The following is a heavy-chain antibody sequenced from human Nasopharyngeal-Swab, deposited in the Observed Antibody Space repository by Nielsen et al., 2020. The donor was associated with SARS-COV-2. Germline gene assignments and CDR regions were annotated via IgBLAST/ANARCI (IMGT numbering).Heavy chain of an antibody. J-gene: IGHJ4*02. D-gene: IGHD6-19*01. Sequence: WVRHAPGQRLEWMGWISAYNGNTNYAQKLQGRVTMTTDTSTSTAYMELRSLRSDDTAVYYCARDLSSIAVAGNWGQGTLVTVSS. V-gene: IGHV1-18*01. CDR3: ARDLSSIAVAGN. CDR2: ISAYNGNT.